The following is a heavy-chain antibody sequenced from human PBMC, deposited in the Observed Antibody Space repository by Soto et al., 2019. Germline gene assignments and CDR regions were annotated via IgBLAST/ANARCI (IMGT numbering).Heavy chain of an antibody. D-gene: IGHD3-22*01. J-gene: IGHJ4*02. Sequence: QITLKESGPTLVKPTQTLTLTCTFSGFSFSTGGVGVGWIRQPPGKALEWLALIYWDDDKRYSPSLKSRLTITKDTSKNQVVLTMTNMDPVDTATYYCAHSTYYYDSGGFWAAQPSFDYWGQGTLVTVSS. CDR3: AHSTYYYDSGGFWAAQPSFDY. CDR2: IYWDDDK. V-gene: IGHV2-5*02. CDR1: GFSFSTGGVG.